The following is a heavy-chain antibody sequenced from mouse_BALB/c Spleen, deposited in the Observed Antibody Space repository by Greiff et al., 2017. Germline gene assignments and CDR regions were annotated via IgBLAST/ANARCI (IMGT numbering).Heavy chain of an antibody. D-gene: IGHD2-10*01. Sequence: EVKLMESGGGLVKPGGSLKLSCAASGFAFSSYDMSWVRQTPEKRLEWVAYISSGGGSTYYPDTVKGRFTISRDNAKNTLYLQMSSLKSEDTAMYYCARHAYSYAMDYWGQGTSVTVSS. CDR3: ARHAYSYAMDY. V-gene: IGHV5-12-1*01. CDR2: ISSGGGST. J-gene: IGHJ4*01. CDR1: GFAFSSYD.